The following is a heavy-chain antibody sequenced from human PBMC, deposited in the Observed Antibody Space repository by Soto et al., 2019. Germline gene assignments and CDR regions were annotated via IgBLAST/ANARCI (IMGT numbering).Heavy chain of an antibody. V-gene: IGHV3-64*01. CDR3: ARRDGYNFDY. CDR2: ISSNGGST. CDR1: GFTCSSYA. J-gene: IGHJ4*02. Sequence: PGGSLRLSCAASGFTCSSYAVHWVRQAPGKGLEYVSAISSNGGSTYYANSVKGRFTISRDNSKNTLYLQMGSLRAEDMAVYYCARRDGYNFDYWGEGTLVTVSS. D-gene: IGHD5-12*01.